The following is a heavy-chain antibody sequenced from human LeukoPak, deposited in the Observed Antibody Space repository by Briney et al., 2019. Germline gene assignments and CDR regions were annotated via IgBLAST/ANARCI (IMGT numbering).Heavy chain of an antibody. V-gene: IGHV3-23*01. CDR2: ISGSGGST. CDR3: AKVFGGVEWFGRNYYGMDV. Sequence: SGGSLRLSCAASGFTFSSYAMSWVRQAPGKGLEWVSAISGSGGSTYYADSVKGRFTISRDNSKNTLYLQMNSLRAEDTAVYYCAKVFGGVEWFGRNYYGMDVWGQGTTVTVSS. J-gene: IGHJ6*02. CDR1: GFTFSSYA. D-gene: IGHD3-10*01.